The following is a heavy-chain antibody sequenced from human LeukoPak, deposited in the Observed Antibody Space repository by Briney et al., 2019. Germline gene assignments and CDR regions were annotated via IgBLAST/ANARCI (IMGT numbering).Heavy chain of an antibody. CDR1: GDSISSGSYY. CDR3: ARGECGIDCPKYNWFDP. J-gene: IGHJ5*02. Sequence: SQTLSLTCTVSGDSISSGSYYWSWIRQPAGKELEYIGRVYTGGNIKYNPSLQSRVTISIDTSKNQFFLTLSSVTATDTAVYYCARGECGIDCPKYNWFDPWGQGTLVTVSS. CDR2: VYTGGNI. D-gene: IGHD2-21*02. V-gene: IGHV4-61*02.